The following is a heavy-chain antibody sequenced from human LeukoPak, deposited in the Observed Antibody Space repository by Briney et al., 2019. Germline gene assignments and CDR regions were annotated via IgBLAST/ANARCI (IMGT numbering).Heavy chain of an antibody. J-gene: IGHJ5*02. Sequence: SETLSLTCTVSGYFISSAFYWGWIRQSPGKGLEWIGSIYHSGSTYYNPSLKSRVTISVDTAKNQFSLKLNSVTAADTAVYYCARVNTQGVPSPWGQGILVTVSS. CDR3: ARVNTQGVPSP. V-gene: IGHV4-38-2*02. CDR2: IYHSGST. CDR1: GYFISSAFY. D-gene: IGHD2-15*01.